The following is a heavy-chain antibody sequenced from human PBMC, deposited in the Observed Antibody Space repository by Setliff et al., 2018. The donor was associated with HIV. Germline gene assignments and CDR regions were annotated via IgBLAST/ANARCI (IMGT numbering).Heavy chain of an antibody. D-gene: IGHD3-3*01. CDR3: ARTTVRDFGLVITNFDQ. CDR2: IHHSGNT. Sequence: PSEPLSLTCAVSGYSISSGHYWGWIRQSPGKGLEWIASIHHSGNTYHNPSLKSRLTISIDTSKTQFSLNLSSVTAADTAVYYCARTTVRDFGLVITNFDQWGLGTLVTVSS. J-gene: IGHJ4*02. CDR1: GYSISSGHY. V-gene: IGHV4-38-2*01.